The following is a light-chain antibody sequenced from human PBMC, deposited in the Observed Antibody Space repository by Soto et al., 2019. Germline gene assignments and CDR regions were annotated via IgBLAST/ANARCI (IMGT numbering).Light chain of an antibody. CDR3: QQYNSPLT. CDR2: AAS. CDR1: QGISNY. J-gene: IGKJ4*01. Sequence: DIQRTQSPSSLSASVGDRVTITCRASQGISNYLAWYQQKPGKVPKLLIYAASTLHSGVPSRFSGSGSGTDFTLTISSLQPDDFATYYCQQYNSPLTFGGGTKVDIK. V-gene: IGKV1-27*01.